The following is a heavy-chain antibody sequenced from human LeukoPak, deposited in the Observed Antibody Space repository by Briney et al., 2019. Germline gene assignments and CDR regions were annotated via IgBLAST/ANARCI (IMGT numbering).Heavy chain of an antibody. CDR2: IDIDGTGT. CDR1: GFTFDDYG. CDR3: GTVFDH. Sequence: PGGSLRLSCAASGFTFDDYGMSWVRQAPGKGLVWVSRIDIDGTGTSYADSVKGRFTISRDNAKNTVSLQMNSLKAEDTAVYYCGTVFDHWGPGILVTVSS. V-gene: IGHV3-74*01. J-gene: IGHJ4*02.